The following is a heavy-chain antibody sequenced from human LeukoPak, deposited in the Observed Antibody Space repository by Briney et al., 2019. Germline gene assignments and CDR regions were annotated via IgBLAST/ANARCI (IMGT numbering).Heavy chain of an antibody. CDR1: GGSITSYY. CDR2: ISYSEST. J-gene: IGHJ3*02. V-gene: IGHV4-59*12. Sequence: SETLSLTCTVSGGSITSYYWSWLRQPPGKGLEWVGYISYSESTHYNPSLKSRVTMSVDTSKNQFSLKLSSVTAADTAVYYCARDRDKSGKEVGASRYAFDIWGQGTMVTVSS. CDR3: ARDRDKSGKEVGASRYAFDI. D-gene: IGHD1-26*01.